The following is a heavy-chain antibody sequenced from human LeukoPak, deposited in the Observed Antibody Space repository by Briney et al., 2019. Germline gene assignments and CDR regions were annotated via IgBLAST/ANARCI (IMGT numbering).Heavy chain of an antibody. CDR3: ARDDDSVAGDY. V-gene: IGHV3-7*01. Sequence: GGSLRLSCAASGFTFSDYAMHWVRQAPGKGLGWVANIKQDGSEKYYVDSVKGRFTISRDNAKNSLYLQMNSLRAEDTAVYYCARDDDSVAGDYWGQGTLVTVSS. D-gene: IGHD6-19*01. CDR2: IKQDGSEK. J-gene: IGHJ4*02. CDR1: GFTFSDYA.